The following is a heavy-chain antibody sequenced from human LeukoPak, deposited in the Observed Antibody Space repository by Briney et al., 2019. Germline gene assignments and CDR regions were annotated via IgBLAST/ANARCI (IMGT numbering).Heavy chain of an antibody. Sequence: SETLSLTCTVSGGSISSYYWSWIRQPPSKGLEWFGHIYYSGSTNYNPSLKSRVTISVDTSKNQFSLKLSSVTAADTAVYYCAGRIRAGSYGDYWYFDLWGRGTLVTVSS. CDR2: IYYSGST. J-gene: IGHJ2*01. V-gene: IGHV4-59*01. CDR1: GGSISSYY. D-gene: IGHD5-18*01. CDR3: AGRIRAGSYGDYWYFDL.